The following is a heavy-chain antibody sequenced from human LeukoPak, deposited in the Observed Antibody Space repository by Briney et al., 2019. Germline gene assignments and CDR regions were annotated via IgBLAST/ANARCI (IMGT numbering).Heavy chain of an antibody. CDR2: ISSSSSYI. CDR1: GFTFSSYG. D-gene: IGHD2-2*01. CDR3: ARVPCITTTCSAVNWFDP. Sequence: PGGSLRLSCAASGFTFSSYGMHWVRQAPGKGLEWVSSISSSSSYIYYADSVKGRFTISRDNAKNSLYLQMNSLRAEDTAVYYCARVPCITTTCSAVNWFDPWGQGTLVTVSS. J-gene: IGHJ5*02. V-gene: IGHV3-21*04.